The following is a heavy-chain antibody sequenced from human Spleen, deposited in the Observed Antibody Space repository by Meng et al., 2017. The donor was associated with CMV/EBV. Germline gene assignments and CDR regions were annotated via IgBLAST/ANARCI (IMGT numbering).Heavy chain of an antibody. J-gene: IGHJ6*02. Sequence: GESLKISCAASGFTFRNYAMHWVRQAPGKGLEWVSLINSGGTDPYYSDSVTGRFIISRDNSKNTVYLQMNSLRAEDTAVYYCAKDRGYCSSTSCYWSPFYGMDVWGQGTTVTVSS. CDR3: AKDRGYCSSTSCYWSPFYGMDV. D-gene: IGHD2-2*01. V-gene: IGHV3-23*03. CDR2: INSGGTDP. CDR1: GFTFRNYA.